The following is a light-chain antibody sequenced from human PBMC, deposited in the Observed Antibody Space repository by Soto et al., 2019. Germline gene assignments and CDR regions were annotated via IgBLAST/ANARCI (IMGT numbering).Light chain of an antibody. CDR1: QDISDY. CDR2: DAS. CDR3: QQDNSYSGT. V-gene: IGKV1-33*01. J-gene: IGKJ1*01. Sequence: DFQVTQSPSSLSASVGDRVTITFQASQDISDYLNWYQQKPGRAPKLLIYDASNLETGVPSRFSGSGSGTEFTLTISSLQPDDFATYYCQQDNSYSGTFGQGTKVDIK.